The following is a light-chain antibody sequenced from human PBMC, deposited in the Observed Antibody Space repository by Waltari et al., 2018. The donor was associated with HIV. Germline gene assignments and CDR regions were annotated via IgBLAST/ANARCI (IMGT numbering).Light chain of an antibody. CDR2: WAS. J-gene: IGKJ2*01. CDR1: QSVLYRSNNMNY. V-gene: IGKV4-1*01. CDR3: QQYYNTPYT. Sequence: DFVMSQSPDSLAVSLGERATINCKSSQSVLYRSNNMNYLSWYQQKAGQPPKFLIYWASTRASGVPDRIRGSGSGTDFTLTINSLQAEDVAVYYCQQYYNTPYTFGQGTKLEIK.